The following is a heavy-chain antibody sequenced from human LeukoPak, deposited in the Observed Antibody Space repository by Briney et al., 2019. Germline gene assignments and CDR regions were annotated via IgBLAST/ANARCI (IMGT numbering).Heavy chain of an antibody. Sequence: GGSLRLSCTASGFSISGHWQTWVRQTPGKGLEWVAHINADGSETSYAGSVKGRFTISKDSVENSVTLQMNSLGVEDTGVYYCGRGHYGLDVWGQGATVTVSS. CDR1: GFSISGHW. V-gene: IGHV3-7*01. J-gene: IGHJ6*02. CDR2: INADGSET. CDR3: GRGHYGLDV.